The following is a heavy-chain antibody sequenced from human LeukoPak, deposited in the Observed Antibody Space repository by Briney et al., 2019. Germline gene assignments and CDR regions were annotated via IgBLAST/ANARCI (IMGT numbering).Heavy chain of an antibody. CDR1: GGSISSGGYS. J-gene: IGHJ5*02. Sequence: SQTLSLTCAVSGGSISSGGYSWSWIRQPPGKGLEWIGYICHSGSTYYNPSLKSRVSISVDTSKNQFSLKLSSVTAADTAVYYCARGNLEWAAGTRWFDPWGQGTLVTVSS. CDR3: ARGNLEWAAGTRWFDP. D-gene: IGHD6-13*01. V-gene: IGHV4-30-2*01. CDR2: ICHSGST.